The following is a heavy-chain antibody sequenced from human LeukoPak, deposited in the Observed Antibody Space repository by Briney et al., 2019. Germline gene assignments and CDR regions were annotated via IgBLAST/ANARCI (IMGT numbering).Heavy chain of an antibody. CDR3: AKGKAERLGRFLEWSNNGMDV. CDR1: GFTFSDYS. Sequence: GGSLRLSCAASGFTFSDYSMNWVRQAPGKGLEWVSSISRSSSYIYYSDSVKARFTISRDNAKNSLYLQMNSLRAEDTAVYYCAKGKAERLGRFLEWSNNGMDVWGQGTTVTVSS. V-gene: IGHV3-21*01. J-gene: IGHJ6*02. CDR2: ISRSSSYI. D-gene: IGHD3-3*01.